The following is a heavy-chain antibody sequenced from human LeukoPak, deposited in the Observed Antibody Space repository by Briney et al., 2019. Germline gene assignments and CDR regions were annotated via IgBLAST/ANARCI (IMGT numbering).Heavy chain of an antibody. CDR1: GFTFSSYS. CDR3: ARGPTYYDPSGFYSEY. Sequence: GGSLRLSCAASGFTFSSYSMNWVRQAPGKGLEWVSSTTSSAGYIYYADSVKGRFTISRDNAKNSLYLQMNSLRAEDTAVYYCARGPTYYDPSGFYSEYWGQGTLVTVSS. J-gene: IGHJ4*02. V-gene: IGHV3-21*01. CDR2: TTSSAGYI. D-gene: IGHD3-22*01.